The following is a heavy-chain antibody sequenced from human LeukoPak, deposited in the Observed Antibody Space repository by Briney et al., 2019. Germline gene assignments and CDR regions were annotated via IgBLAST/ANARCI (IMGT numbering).Heavy chain of an antibody. V-gene: IGHV4-59*01. CDR3: ARGQKYRNGYTVTELGSGYFAY. Sequence: SETLSLTCTVSGGSISSYYWSWIRQPPGKGLEWIGYIYYSGRTNYNPSLKSRVTISIDTSKNQFSLTLSSVTTADAAVYYCARGQKYRNGYTVTELGSGYFAYWGQGTLVTVSS. D-gene: IGHD5-18*01. J-gene: IGHJ4*02. CDR2: IYYSGRT. CDR1: GGSISSYY.